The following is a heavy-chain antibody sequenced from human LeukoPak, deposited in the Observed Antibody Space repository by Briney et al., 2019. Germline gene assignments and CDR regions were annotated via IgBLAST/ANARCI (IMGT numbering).Heavy chain of an antibody. CDR3: ASFTYYYDSSGYYVTDAFDI. J-gene: IGHJ3*02. Sequence: SSQTLSLTCTVSGSSISSGGYYWSWIRQHPGKGLEWIGYIYYSGSTYYNPSLKSRVTISVDTSKNQFSLKLSSVTAADTAVYYCASFTYYYDSSGYYVTDAFDIWGQGTMVTVSS. D-gene: IGHD3-22*01. CDR2: IYYSGST. CDR1: GSSISSGGYY. V-gene: IGHV4-31*03.